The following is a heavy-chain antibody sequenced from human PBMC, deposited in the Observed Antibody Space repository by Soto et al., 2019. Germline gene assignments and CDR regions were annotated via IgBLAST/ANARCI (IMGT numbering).Heavy chain of an antibody. CDR2: ISYGGSNK. Sequence: GGSLRLSCAASGFTFSSYAMHWVRQAPGKGLEWVAVISYGGSNKYYADSVKGRFTISRDNSKNTLYLQMNSLRAEDTAVYYCARDPAIVAPTFINWFDPWGQGTLVTVSS. J-gene: IGHJ5*02. D-gene: IGHD6-6*01. V-gene: IGHV3-30-3*01. CDR3: ARDPAIVAPTFINWFDP. CDR1: GFTFSSYA.